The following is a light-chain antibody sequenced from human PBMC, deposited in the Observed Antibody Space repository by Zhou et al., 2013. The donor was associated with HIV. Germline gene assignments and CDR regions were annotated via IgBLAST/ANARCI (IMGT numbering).Light chain of an antibody. CDR2: AAS. J-gene: IGKJ2*01. CDR3: QQYYSYPRT. Sequence: IQMTQSPSSVSASVGDRVTITCRASQGISSYLAWYQQKPGKAPNLLIYAASTLQSGVPSRFSGSGSGTDFTLTISCLQSEDFATYYCQQYYSYPRTFGQGTKLEIK. V-gene: IGKV1-8*01. CDR1: QGISSY.